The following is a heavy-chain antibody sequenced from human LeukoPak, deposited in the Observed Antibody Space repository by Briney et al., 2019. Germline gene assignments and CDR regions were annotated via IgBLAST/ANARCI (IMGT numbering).Heavy chain of an antibody. V-gene: IGHV3-11*01. D-gene: IGHD4-17*01. Sequence: GGSLRLSCAASGFTFSDYYMSWIRQAPGKGLEWVSYISRSGSTIYYADSVKGRFTISRDNAKNSLYLQMNSLRAEDTALYHCARDGPNGWYSDYWGQGTLVTVSS. CDR3: ARDGPNGWYSDY. CDR1: GFTFSDYY. CDR2: ISRSGSTI. J-gene: IGHJ4*02.